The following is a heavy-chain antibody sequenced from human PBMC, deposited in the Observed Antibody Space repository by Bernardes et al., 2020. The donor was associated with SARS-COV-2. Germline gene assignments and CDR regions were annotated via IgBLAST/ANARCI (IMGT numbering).Heavy chain of an antibody. CDR2: LSESGGTT. CDR1: GFIFSNYA. V-gene: IGHV3-23*01. CDR3: AKPGGSRIQNYYGLHV. D-gene: IGHD3-10*01. J-gene: IGHJ6*02. Sequence: GGSLRLSCAASGFIFSNYAMSWVRQAPGKGLEWVSALSESGGTTYYADSVKGRFTISRDNSKNTLYLQMNSLRGEDTAVYYCAKPGGSRIQNYYGLHVWGQGTTVTVSS.